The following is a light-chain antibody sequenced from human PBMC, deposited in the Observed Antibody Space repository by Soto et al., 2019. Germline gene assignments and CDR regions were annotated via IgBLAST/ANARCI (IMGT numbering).Light chain of an antibody. CDR1: SSNIGAGYE. J-gene: IGLJ3*02. V-gene: IGLV1-40*01. Sequence: QPVLTQPPSVSGAPGQRVTISCTGSSSNIGAGYEVHWYQQLPGTAPKLLIYNNNNRPSRVPDRFSGSKSGTSAFLAITGLQAEDEADYYCQSYDSSLSGSVFGGGTKLTVL. CDR3: QSYDSSLSGSV. CDR2: NNN.